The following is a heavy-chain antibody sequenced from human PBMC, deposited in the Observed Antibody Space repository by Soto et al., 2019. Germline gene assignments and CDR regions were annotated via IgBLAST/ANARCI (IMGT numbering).Heavy chain of an antibody. CDR1: GGSISSYY. CDR2: IYFNGNT. CDR3: ASVTFGGVVLAH. J-gene: IGHJ4*02. D-gene: IGHD3-16*01. V-gene: IGHV4-59*01. Sequence: SETLSLTCTVSGGSISSYYWSWIRQPPGKGLEWIGYIYFNGNTNYNPSLKRRVTISIDTSKKQISLNLISVTDADTAVYYCASVTFGGVVLAHWGQGTLVTVSS.